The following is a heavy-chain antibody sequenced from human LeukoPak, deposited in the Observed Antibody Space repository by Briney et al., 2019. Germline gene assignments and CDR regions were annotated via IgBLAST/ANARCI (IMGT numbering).Heavy chain of an antibody. Sequence: SVKVSCKASGGTFSSYAISWVRQAPGQGLEWMGGIIPIFGTANYAQKFRGRVTITADESTSTAYMELSSLRSEDTAVYYCAQVRSSSWYSDYWGQGTLVTVSS. CDR1: GGTFSSYA. J-gene: IGHJ4*02. CDR2: IIPIFGTA. D-gene: IGHD6-13*01. V-gene: IGHV1-69*13. CDR3: AQVRSSSWYSDY.